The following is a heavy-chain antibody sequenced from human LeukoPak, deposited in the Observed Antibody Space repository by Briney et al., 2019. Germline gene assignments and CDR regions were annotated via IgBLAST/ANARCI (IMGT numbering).Heavy chain of an antibody. CDR1: GGSISSGGYY. CDR2: IYHSGST. CDR3: ASYLRPGIVGATYFDY. Sequence: PSQTLSLTCTVSGGSISSGGYYWSWIRQPPGKGLEWIGYIYHSGSTYYNPSLKSRVTISVDRSKNQFSLKLSSVTAADTAVYYCASYLRPGIVGATYFDYWGQGTLVTVSS. D-gene: IGHD1-26*01. J-gene: IGHJ4*02. V-gene: IGHV4-30-2*01.